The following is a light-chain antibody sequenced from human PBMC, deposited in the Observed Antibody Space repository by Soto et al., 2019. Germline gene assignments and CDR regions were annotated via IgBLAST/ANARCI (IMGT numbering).Light chain of an antibody. J-gene: IGKJ5*01. Sequence: DIVMTQSPDSVAVSLGERATINCKSSQSVLYSSNNKNSLAWYQQKPGQPPKLLIYWASTRESGVPDRFSGTGVGVKCTLTIRRLQAEDVAVYYCQQYYSTTSITFGQVTRLEI. V-gene: IGKV4-1*01. CDR3: QQYYSTTSIT. CDR2: WAS. CDR1: QSVLYSSNNKNS.